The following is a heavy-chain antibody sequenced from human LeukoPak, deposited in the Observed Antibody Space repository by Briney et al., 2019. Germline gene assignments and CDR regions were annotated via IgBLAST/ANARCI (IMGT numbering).Heavy chain of an antibody. D-gene: IGHD2-15*01. CDR1: GGSISSGGYY. CDR3: ARDLRSGFDY. V-gene: IGHV4-31*03. J-gene: IGHJ4*02. Sequence: SQTLSLTCTVSGGSISSGGYYWSWIRQHPGKGLEWIGYIYYSGSTYYNPSLKSRVTISVDTSKNQFPLKLSSVTAADTAVYYCARDLRSGFDYWGQGTLVTVSS. CDR2: IYYSGST.